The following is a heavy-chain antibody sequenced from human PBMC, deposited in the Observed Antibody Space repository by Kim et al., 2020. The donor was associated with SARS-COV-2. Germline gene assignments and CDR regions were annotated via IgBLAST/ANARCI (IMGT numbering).Heavy chain of an antibody. CDR2: INSDGSST. D-gene: IGHD3-10*01. CDR1: GFTFSSYW. J-gene: IGHJ4*02. V-gene: IGHV3-74*01. Sequence: GGSLRLSCAASGFTFSSYWMHWVRQAPGKGLVWVSHINSDGSSTNYADSVKGRFTISRDNAKNTLYLQMNSLRAEDTAVYYCARPWGRYGSGTTDFWGQGTLVTVSS. CDR3: ARPWGRYGSGTTDF.